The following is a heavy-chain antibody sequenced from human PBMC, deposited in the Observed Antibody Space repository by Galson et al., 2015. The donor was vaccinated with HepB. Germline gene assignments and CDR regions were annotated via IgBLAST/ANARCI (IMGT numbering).Heavy chain of an antibody. Sequence: SLRLSCAASGFTFSSYAMTWVRQAPGKGLEWVSVISGSDDSTYYADSVKGRFTISRDNSKNTLYLQMNSLRGEDTAVYYCAKDNPQGGVGNWFDPWGQGTLVTVSS. CDR1: GFTFSSYA. CDR2: ISGSDDST. V-gene: IGHV3-23*01. D-gene: IGHD3-10*01. J-gene: IGHJ5*02. CDR3: AKDNPQGGVGNWFDP.